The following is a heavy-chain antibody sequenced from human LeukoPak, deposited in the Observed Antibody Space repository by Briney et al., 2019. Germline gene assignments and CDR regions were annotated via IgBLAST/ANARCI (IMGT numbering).Heavy chain of an antibody. D-gene: IGHD3-3*01. CDR3: ARGRFVYDFWSGYYTDFDH. CDR2: INPSGGST. J-gene: IGHJ4*02. CDR1: GYTFTSYY. Sequence: ASVKVSCKASGYTFTSYYMHWVRQAPGQGLEWMGIINPSGGSTSYAQKFQDRVTMTRDTSTSTVYMELSSLRSEDTAVYYCARGRFVYDFWSGYYTDFDHWGQGTLVTVSS. V-gene: IGHV1-46*03.